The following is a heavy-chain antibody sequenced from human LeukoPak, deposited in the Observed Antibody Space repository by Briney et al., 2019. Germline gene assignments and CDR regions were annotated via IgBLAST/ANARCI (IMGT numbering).Heavy chain of an antibody. J-gene: IGHJ6*02. CDR1: GYTFIGYY. CDR2: INPHNGDT. CDR3: AKPYYYDSSGYYYYYYYGMDV. Sequence: VSVKVSCKASGYTFIGYYLHWVRQAPGQGLEWMGWINPHNGDTNYAQKFQGRVTMTRDTSISTAYMELSRLRSDDTAVYYCAKPYYYDSSGYYYYYYYGMDVWGQGTTVTVSS. V-gene: IGHV1-2*02. D-gene: IGHD3-22*01.